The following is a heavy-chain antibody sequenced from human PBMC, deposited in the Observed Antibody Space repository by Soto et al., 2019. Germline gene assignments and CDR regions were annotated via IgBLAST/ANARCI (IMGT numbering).Heavy chain of an antibody. J-gene: IGHJ6*02. CDR3: ARAPSAGYSSGWYVGYYYYYYGMDV. Sequence: ASVKVSCKASGYTFTSYGISWVRQAPGQGLEWMGWISAYNGNTNYAQRLQGRVTMTTDTSTSTAYMELRSLRSDDTAVYYCARAPSAGYSSGWYVGYYYYYYGMDVWGQGTTVTVSS. CDR1: GYTFTSYG. D-gene: IGHD6-19*01. CDR2: ISAYNGNT. V-gene: IGHV1-18*01.